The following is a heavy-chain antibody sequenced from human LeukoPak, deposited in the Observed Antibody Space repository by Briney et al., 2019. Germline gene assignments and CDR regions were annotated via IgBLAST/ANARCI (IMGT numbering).Heavy chain of an antibody. J-gene: IGHJ4*02. V-gene: IGHV3-21*01. D-gene: IGHD1-1*01. CDR2: ITSSSRYI. CDR1: GFTFSTYS. Sequence: GGSLRLSCAASGFTFSTYSMNWVRQAPGKGLEWVSSITSSSRYIYYADSVKGRFTISRDNSKNTLHLQMNSLRAEDTAVYYCARDSGHYFDYWGQGTLVTVSS. CDR3: ARDSGHYFDY.